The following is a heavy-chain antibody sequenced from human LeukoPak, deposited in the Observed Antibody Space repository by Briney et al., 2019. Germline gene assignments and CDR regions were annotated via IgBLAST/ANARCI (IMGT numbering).Heavy chain of an antibody. Sequence: GGSLRLSCAASGFTFDDYTMHWVRQAPGKGLEWVSSISSSSSYIYYADSVKGRFTISRDNAKNSLYLQMNSLRAEDTAVYYCARDSYHGSGSYTIDYWGQGTLVTVSS. CDR1: GFTFDDYT. D-gene: IGHD3-10*01. V-gene: IGHV3-21*01. J-gene: IGHJ4*02. CDR2: ISSSSSYI. CDR3: ARDSYHGSGSYTIDY.